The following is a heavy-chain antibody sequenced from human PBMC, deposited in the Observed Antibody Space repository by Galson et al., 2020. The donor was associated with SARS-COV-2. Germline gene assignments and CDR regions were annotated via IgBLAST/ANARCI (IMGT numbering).Heavy chain of an antibody. D-gene: IGHD3-22*01. J-gene: IGHJ6*02. Sequence: ASVPVSCKASGYTFPNYYMHWVRQAPGRGLEWMGIINPSGGTKAYAQKFQGRVTMTRDTSTCTVYMELSSLRSEDTAVYYCAREYYYDSSEDYYGIDVWGQGTTVTVSS. V-gene: IGHV1-46*03. CDR1: GYTFPNYY. CDR3: AREYYYDSSEDYYGIDV. CDR2: INPSGGTK.